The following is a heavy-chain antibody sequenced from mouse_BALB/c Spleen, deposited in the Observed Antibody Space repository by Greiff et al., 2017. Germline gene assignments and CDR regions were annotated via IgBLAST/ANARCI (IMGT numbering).Heavy chain of an antibody. D-gene: IGHD4-1*01. CDR3: AREDWGYAMDY. V-gene: IGHV1-39*01. CDR1: GYSFTDYI. Sequence: EVQLQQTGPELVKPGASVKISCKASGYSFTDYIMLWVKQSHGKSLEWIGNINPYYGSTSYNLKFKGKATLTVDKSSSTAYMQLNSLTSEDSAVYYCAREDWGYAMDYWGQGTSVTVSS. CDR2: INPYYGST. J-gene: IGHJ4*01.